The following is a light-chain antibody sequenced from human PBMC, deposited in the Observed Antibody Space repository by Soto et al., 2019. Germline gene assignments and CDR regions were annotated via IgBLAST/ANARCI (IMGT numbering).Light chain of an antibody. Sequence: EIVMTQSPATLSVSPGERATLSCRASQSVSSNLAWYQQKPGQAPRLLIYGASNRATGIPARFSGSGSGTDFTLTISSLEPEDFAVYFCQQRVTWPYTFGQGTKVDIK. V-gene: IGKV3-11*01. CDR3: QQRVTWPYT. CDR1: QSVSSN. J-gene: IGKJ2*01. CDR2: GAS.